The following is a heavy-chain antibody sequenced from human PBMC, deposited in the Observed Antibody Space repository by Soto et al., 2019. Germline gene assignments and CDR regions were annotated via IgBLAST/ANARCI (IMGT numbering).Heavy chain of an antibody. CDR1: GFTFSSYA. V-gene: IGHV3-23*01. J-gene: IGHJ3*02. D-gene: IGHD2-2*01. CDR3: AKDMWGVVVVPAAMADAFDI. CDR2: ISGSGGST. Sequence: GGSLRLSCAASGFTFSSYAMSWVRQAPGKGLEWVSAISGSGGSTYYADSVKGRFTISRDNSKNTLYLQMNSLRAEDTAVYYCAKDMWGVVVVPAAMADAFDIWGQGTMVTVSS.